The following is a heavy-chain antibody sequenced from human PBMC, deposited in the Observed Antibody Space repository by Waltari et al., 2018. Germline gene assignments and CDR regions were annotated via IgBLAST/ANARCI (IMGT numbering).Heavy chain of an antibody. CDR1: ESVIKSYW. CDR3: ATNLVNNYGLLDY. Sequence: EVQLVESGGGLVQPGGSLRLSCTSSESVIKSYWLNWVRQAPGQGLEWLANIRPDGGEKYYRDSVKGRFTVSRDNTKNSVFLQMDRLRAEDTAVYYCATNLVNNYGLLDYWGQGTLVSVSS. V-gene: IGHV3-7*03. J-gene: IGHJ4*02. CDR2: IRPDGGEK. D-gene: IGHD2-21*01.